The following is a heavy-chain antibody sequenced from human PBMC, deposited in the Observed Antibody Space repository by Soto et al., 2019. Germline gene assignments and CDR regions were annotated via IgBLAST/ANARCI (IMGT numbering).Heavy chain of an antibody. V-gene: IGHV3-23*01. CDR1: GFSFSDYA. CDR3: AQGRAITVYGVEILFVY. D-gene: IGHD3-3*01. CDR2: ISGSGDNT. J-gene: IGHJ4*01. Sequence: LRLSCKASGFSFSDYAMTWVRQAPGKGLEWVSVISGSGDNTFYAASVKGRFAISRDNSKNVLYLQMNSLSADDAAVYFCAQGRAITVYGVEILFVYPGLGTLVTVSS.